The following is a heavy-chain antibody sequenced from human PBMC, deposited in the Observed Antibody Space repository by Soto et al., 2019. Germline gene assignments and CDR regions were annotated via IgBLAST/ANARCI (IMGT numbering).Heavy chain of an antibody. J-gene: IGHJ5*02. CDR3: AXXXXDPXXXXXXXLDP. CDR2: VFYSGST. Sequence: VQLQESGPGLAKPSETLSLTCTVSGGSMSSFYWSWIRQPPGKGLEWIGNVFYSGSTIYNPSLKSRVTISVDTSKSQFSLKLSSVTAADTAVYYXAXXXXDPXXXXXXXLDPXXQGTLVTVSS. V-gene: IGHV4-59*01. CDR1: GGSMSSFY.